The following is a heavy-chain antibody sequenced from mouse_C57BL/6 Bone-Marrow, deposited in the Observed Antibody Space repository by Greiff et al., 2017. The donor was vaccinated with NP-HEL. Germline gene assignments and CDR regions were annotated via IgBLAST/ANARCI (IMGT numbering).Heavy chain of an antibody. J-gene: IGHJ1*03. CDR1: GYTFTSYW. CDR3: ASTTVVAPYWYFDV. V-gene: IGHV1-50*01. CDR2: IDPSDSYT. D-gene: IGHD1-1*01. Sequence: VQLLQPGAELVKPGASVKLSCKASGYTFTSYWMQWVNQRPGQGLEWIGEIDPSDSYTNYNQKFKGKATLTVDTASSTAYMQLSSLTSEDSAVYYCASTTVVAPYWYFDVWGTGTTVTVSS.